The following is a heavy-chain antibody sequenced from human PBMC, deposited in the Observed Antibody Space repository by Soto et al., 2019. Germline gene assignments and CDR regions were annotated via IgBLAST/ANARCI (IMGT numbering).Heavy chain of an antibody. J-gene: IGHJ6*02. CDR2: INPSIGIT. Sequence: GASVKVSCKASGYTFTRHDMHWVRQAPGQRPEWMGWINPSIGITKYAQKFQGRVTITRDTSASTAYMELSSLRSEDTAVYYCARDPSYYGMDVWGQGTTVTV. CDR3: ARDPSYYGMDV. V-gene: IGHV1-3*01. CDR1: GYTFTRHD.